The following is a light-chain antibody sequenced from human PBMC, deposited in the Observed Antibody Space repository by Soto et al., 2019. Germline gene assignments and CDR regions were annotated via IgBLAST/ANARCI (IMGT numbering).Light chain of an antibody. V-gene: IGKV1-9*01. CDR2: AAS. Sequence: DIRLPQSPSFLSASVGDRVTITCRASQGISSYVAWYPQQPGKVPKALIYAASTLQSGVTSGFSGSGSGTDFNLTISSLQPEDFATYYCQQLNSYPYSFGQGTKLEIK. CDR1: QGISSY. CDR3: QQLNSYPYS. J-gene: IGKJ2*01.